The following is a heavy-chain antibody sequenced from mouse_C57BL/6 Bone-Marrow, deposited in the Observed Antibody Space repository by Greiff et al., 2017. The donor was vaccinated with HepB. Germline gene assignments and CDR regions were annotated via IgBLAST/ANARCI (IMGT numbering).Heavy chain of an antibody. CDR3: ARSGYDYENWYFDV. CDR1: GFNIKNPY. J-gene: IGHJ1*03. CDR2: IDPANGNT. Sequence: EVQLQQSVAELVRPGASVKLSCTASGFNIKNPYMHWVKQRPEQGLEWIGRIDPANGNTKYAPKFQGKATITADTSSNTAYLQLSSLTSEDTAIYYCARSGYDYENWYFDVWGTGTTVTVSS. V-gene: IGHV14-3*01. D-gene: IGHD2-4*01.